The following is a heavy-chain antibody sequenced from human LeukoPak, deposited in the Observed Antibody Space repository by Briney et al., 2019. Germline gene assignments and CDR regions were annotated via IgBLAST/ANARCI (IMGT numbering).Heavy chain of an antibody. CDR2: IFFSGST. D-gene: IGHD3-16*01. Sequence: SETLSLTCTVSGGSISSSTYHWGWIRQPPGKGLEWIGSIFFSGSTYYNPSLKSRVTISVDTSKNQFSLRLSSVTAADTAVYYCARHGIDVLLKDYYFDYWGQGTQVTVSS. CDR3: ARHGIDVLLKDYYFDY. J-gene: IGHJ4*02. V-gene: IGHV4-39*01. CDR1: GGSISSSTYH.